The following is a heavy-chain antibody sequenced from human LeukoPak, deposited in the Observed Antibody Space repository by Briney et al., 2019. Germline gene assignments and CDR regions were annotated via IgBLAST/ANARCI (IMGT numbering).Heavy chain of an antibody. CDR2: IYSGGTT. Sequence: GGSLRLSCAASGFTVSSNYMNWVRQAPGRGLEWVSVIYSGGTTYYADSVKGRFTISRDNSKNTLYLQMNSLKTEDTAVYYCTTALYSSGWYYYYYYMDVWGKGTTVTVSS. CDR3: TTALYSSGWYYYYYYMDV. J-gene: IGHJ6*03. CDR1: GFTVSSNY. V-gene: IGHV3-53*01. D-gene: IGHD6-19*01.